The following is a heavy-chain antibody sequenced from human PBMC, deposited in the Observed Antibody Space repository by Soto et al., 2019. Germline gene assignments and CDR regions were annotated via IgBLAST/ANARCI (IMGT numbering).Heavy chain of an antibody. Sequence: SVKVSCKASGGSFSNFGISWVRQAPGQGLEWMGGIVPVFGRPNYAQRFRGRLTITADESTSTGYMELISLRSDDTAVYYCARDGSGYNFWGQGTQVTVSS. CDR2: IVPVFGRP. CDR1: GGSFSNFG. CDR3: ARDGSGYNF. D-gene: IGHD5-12*01. J-gene: IGHJ4*02. V-gene: IGHV1-69*13.